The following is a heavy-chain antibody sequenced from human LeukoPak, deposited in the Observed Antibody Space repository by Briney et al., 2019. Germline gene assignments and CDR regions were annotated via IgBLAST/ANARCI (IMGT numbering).Heavy chain of an antibody. D-gene: IGHD2-2*01. J-gene: IGHJ4*02. CDR2: IIPIFGTA. CDR3: ARVRSAYCSSTSCPFDY. CDR1: GGTFSSYA. Sequence: SVKVSFKSSGGTFSSYAISWVRQAPGQALEWMGGIIPIFGTANYAQKFQGRVTITTYESMSTVYMELSSLRSDDTAVYYCARVRSAYCSSTSCPFDYWGQGTLVTVSS. V-gene: IGHV1-69*05.